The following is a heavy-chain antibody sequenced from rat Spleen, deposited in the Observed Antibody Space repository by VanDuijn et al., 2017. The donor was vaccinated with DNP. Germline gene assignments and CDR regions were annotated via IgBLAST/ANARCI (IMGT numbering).Heavy chain of an antibody. CDR2: MWSNGGT. J-gene: IGHJ2*01. CDR3: VREHILQPFDY. D-gene: IGHD1-1*01. CDR1: GLSLTSNT. Sequence: QVQLKESGPGLVQPSQTLSLTCTVSGLSLTSNTISWIRQPPGKGLEWMGLMWSNGGTDYNSALKSRLTISRDTSKSQVFLEMTSLQTEDIGTYYCVREHILQPFDYWGQGVMVTVSS. V-gene: IGHV2-47*01.